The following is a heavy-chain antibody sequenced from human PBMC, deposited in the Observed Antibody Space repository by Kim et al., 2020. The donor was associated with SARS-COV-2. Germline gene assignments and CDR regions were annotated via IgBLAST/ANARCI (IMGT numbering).Heavy chain of an antibody. Sequence: KLQGRVTMTTDTSTSTAYMELRSLRSDDTAVYYCARDISSGYYSGGWFDPWGQGTLVTVSS. D-gene: IGHD3-22*01. V-gene: IGHV1-18*01. CDR3: ARDISSGYYSGGWFDP. J-gene: IGHJ5*02.